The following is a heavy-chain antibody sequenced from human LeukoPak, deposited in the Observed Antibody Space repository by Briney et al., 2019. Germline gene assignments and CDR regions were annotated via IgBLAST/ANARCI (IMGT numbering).Heavy chain of an antibody. D-gene: IGHD3-22*01. V-gene: IGHV1-2*02. Sequence: VASVKVSCKASGHTFTGYYVYWVRQAPGQGLEWMGWINPNSGGTNYAQKFQGRVTMTRDTSISTAYMELSRLRSDDTAVYYCARVTEVYYYDSSAVLLSRYYYMDVWGKGTTVTVSS. CDR3: ARVTEVYYYDSSAVLLSRYYYMDV. CDR1: GHTFTGYY. CDR2: INPNSGGT. J-gene: IGHJ6*03.